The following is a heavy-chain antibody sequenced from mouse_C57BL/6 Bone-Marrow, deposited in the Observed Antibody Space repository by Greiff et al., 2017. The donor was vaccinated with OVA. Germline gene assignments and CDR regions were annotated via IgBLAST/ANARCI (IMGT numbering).Heavy chain of an antibody. CDR3: TRETYEYGGY. D-gene: IGHD2-4*01. V-gene: IGHV1-15*01. CDR2: IDPETGGT. CDR1: GYTFTDYE. Sequence: VQLQQSGAELVRPGASVTLSCKASGYTFTDYEMHWVKQTPVHGLEWIGAIDPETGGTAYNQKFKGKAILTADKSSSTAYMELRSLTSEDSAVYYCTRETYEYGGYWGQGTTLTVSS. J-gene: IGHJ2*01.